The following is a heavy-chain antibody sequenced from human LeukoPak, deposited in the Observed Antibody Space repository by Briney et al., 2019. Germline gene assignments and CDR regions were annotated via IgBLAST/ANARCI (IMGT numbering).Heavy chain of an antibody. CDR2: ISGSGGST. Sequence: GGTLRLSCAASGFTFSSYGMSWVRQAPGKGLEWVSAISGSGGSTYYADSVKGRFTISRDNSKNTLYLQMNSLRAEDTAVYYCAKKLQYYYDSSGSLGAFDIWGQGTMVTVSS. CDR1: GFTFSSYG. D-gene: IGHD3-22*01. CDR3: AKKLQYYYDSSGSLGAFDI. J-gene: IGHJ3*02. V-gene: IGHV3-23*01.